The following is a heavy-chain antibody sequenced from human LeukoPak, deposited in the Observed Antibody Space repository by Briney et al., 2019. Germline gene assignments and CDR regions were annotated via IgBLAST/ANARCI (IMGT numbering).Heavy chain of an antibody. CDR1: GYTFTTYA. Sequence: ASVKVSCKAYGYTFTTYAMNWVRQAPGQGLEWMGWISAYNGNTNYAQKLQGRVTMTTDTSTSTAYMELRSLRSDDTAVYYCARGPWIQLWSENYYYYMDVWGKGTTVTVSS. CDR2: ISAYNGNT. J-gene: IGHJ6*03. V-gene: IGHV1-18*01. D-gene: IGHD5-18*01. CDR3: ARGPWIQLWSENYYYYMDV.